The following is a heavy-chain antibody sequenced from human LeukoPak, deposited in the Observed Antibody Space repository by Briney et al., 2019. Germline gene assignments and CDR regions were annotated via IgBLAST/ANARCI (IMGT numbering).Heavy chain of an antibody. CDR3: ARVDSSSWYYFDY. V-gene: IGHV4-59*07. CDR2: IYYSGST. J-gene: IGHJ4*02. D-gene: IGHD6-13*01. Sequence: SDTLSLTCTVPGGSISSYYWSWIRQPPGKGLEWIGYIYYSGSTNYNPSLKSRVTISVDTSKNQFSLKLSSVTAADTAVHYCARVDSSSWYYFDYWGQGTLVTVSS. CDR1: GGSISSYY.